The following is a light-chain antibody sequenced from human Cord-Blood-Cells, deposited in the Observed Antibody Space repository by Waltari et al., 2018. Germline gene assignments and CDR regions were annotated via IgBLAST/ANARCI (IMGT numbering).Light chain of an antibody. V-gene: IGKV1-8*01. CDR1: QGISSY. CDR2: AAS. J-gene: IGKJ2*03. CDR3: QQYYSYPYS. Sequence: AIRMTQSPSSFSASTGDRVTTTCRAGQGISSYLAWYQQKPGKAPKLLIYAASTLQSGFPSRFCGSGTGTDITLTNSCLQSEDFATYYRQQYYSYPYSFGQGTKLEIK.